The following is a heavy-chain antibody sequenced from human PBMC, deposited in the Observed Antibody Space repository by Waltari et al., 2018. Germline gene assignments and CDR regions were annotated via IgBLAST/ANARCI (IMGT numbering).Heavy chain of an antibody. V-gene: IGHV3-30*02. CDR2: ILYYGSNK. J-gene: IGHJ4*02. Sequence: QVQLVESGGGVVQPGGSLRLSCAASGFTFSSYGMHWVRQAPGKGLEWVAFILYYGSNKYYAYSVKGRFTISRDNSKNTLYLQMNSLRAEDTAVYYCAKDPGIAAAGDFDYLGQGTLVTVPS. CDR3: AKDPGIAAAGDFDY. CDR1: GFTFSSYG. D-gene: IGHD6-13*01.